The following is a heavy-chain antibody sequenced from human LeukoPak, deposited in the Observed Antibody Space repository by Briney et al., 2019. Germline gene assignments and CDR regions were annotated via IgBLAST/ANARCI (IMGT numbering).Heavy chain of an antibody. D-gene: IGHD6-6*01. V-gene: IGHV3-48*01. Sequence: GGSLRLSCAASGFTFSSYSMNWVRQAPGKGLEWVSYISSSSSTIYYADSVKGRFTVSRDNSKNTLYLQMNSLRAEDTAVYYCAIGIAARPDYWGQGTLVTVSS. CDR1: GFTFSSYS. J-gene: IGHJ4*02. CDR3: AIGIAARPDY. CDR2: ISSSSSTI.